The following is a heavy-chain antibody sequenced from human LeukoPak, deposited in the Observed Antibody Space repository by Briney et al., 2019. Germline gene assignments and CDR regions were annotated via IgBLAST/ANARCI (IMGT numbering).Heavy chain of an antibody. V-gene: IGHV3-48*01. CDR2: ISSSSNTI. D-gene: IGHD3-10*01. J-gene: IGHJ5*02. CDR3: ARRLAATMVRGVIINPTNGFDP. Sequence: RGSLRPSSAASGFTFSTYSMNWVRQAPGKGLEWVSYISSSSNTIYYADSVKGRFTISRDNAKNSLYLQMNSLRAEDTAVYYCARRLAATMVRGVIINPTNGFDPWGQGTLVTVSS. CDR1: GFTFSTYS.